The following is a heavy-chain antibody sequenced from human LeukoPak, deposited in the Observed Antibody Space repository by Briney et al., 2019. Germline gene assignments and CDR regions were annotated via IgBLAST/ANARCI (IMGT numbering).Heavy chain of an antibody. J-gene: IGHJ4*02. D-gene: IGHD6-13*01. V-gene: IGHV4-34*01. CDR3: ARGRWYFDY. CDR1: GGSFSGYY. CDR2: INHSGST. Sequence: KPSETLSLTCAVYGGSFSGYYWSWIRQPPGKGLEWIGEINHSGSTNYNPSLKSRVPISVDTSKTQFSLKLSSVTAADTAVYYCARGRWYFDYWGQGTLVTVSS.